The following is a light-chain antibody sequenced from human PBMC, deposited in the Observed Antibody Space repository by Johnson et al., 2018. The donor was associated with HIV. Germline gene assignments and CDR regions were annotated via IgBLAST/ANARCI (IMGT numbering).Light chain of an antibody. CDR1: SSNIESDY. V-gene: IGLV1-51*01. Sequence: QSVLTQPPSVSAAPGQKVDISCSGSSSNIESDYVSWYQQLPGTAPKLLIYDNNKRPSVIPDRFFGSKSCTSATLDLTGLPTGDEGDYYCGTWDSSLNAYVFGTGTKVTVL. J-gene: IGLJ1*01. CDR2: DNN. CDR3: GTWDSSLNAYV.